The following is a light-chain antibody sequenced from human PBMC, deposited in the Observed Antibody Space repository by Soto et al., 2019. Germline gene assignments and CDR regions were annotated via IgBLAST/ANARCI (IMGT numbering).Light chain of an antibody. CDR1: RSNIGNNA. CDR3: AAWDDGLNGFV. V-gene: IGLV1-36*01. J-gene: IGLJ1*01. Sequence: QPVLTQPPSVSDAPRQRVTLSCSGSRSNIGNNAVNWYQQVPGKAPKLLIYLDDLVPSGVSDRFSGSKSGTSAALTISGLQSEDEADYYCAAWDDGLNGFVFGTGTKLTVL. CDR2: LDD.